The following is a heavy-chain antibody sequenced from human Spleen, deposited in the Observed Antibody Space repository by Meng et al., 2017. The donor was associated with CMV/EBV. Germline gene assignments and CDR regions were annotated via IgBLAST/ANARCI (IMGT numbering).Heavy chain of an antibody. V-gene: IGHV4-39*07. CDR2: IYYSGST. D-gene: IGHD3-16*01. CDR1: GGSISSSSYY. Sequence: QLQLQGSGPELLRPSVTLSLTCTVSGGSISSSSYYWGWIRQRPGKGVEWIGSIYYSGSTYYNQSIKSRVTISVDTSKNQFFLKLSSVTAADTAVDYCAGMIYWYFDLWGRGTLVTVSS. J-gene: IGHJ2*01. CDR3: AGMIYWYFDL.